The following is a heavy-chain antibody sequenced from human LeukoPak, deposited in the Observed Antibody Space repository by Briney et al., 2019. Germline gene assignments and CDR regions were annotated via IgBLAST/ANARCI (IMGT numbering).Heavy chain of an antibody. V-gene: IGHV5-51*01. CDR3: ARNYDFWSGYSYYGMDV. CDR1: GYSFTSYW. CDR2: IYPGDSDT. Sequence: GESLKISCKGSGYSFTSYWIGWLRQMPGKGLEWMGIIYPGDSDTRYSPSFQGQVTISADKSISTAYLQWGSLKASDTAMYYCARNYDFWSGYSYYGMDVWGQGTTVTVSS. J-gene: IGHJ6*02. D-gene: IGHD3-3*01.